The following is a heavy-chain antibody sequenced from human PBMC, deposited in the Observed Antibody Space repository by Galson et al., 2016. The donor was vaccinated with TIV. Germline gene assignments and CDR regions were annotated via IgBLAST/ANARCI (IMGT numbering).Heavy chain of an antibody. CDR2: ISASNGDT. D-gene: IGHD4-17*01. V-gene: IGHV1-18*04. CDR1: GYTFGNYG. Sequence: SVKVSCKASGYTFGNYGISWMRQAPGQGLEWVGWISASNGDTNYARKFQGRITMTKDTFTSTVFMELRSLRSEDTAVYYCARGATVTPYSFFDYWGQGTLVTVFS. CDR3: ARGATVTPYSFFDY. J-gene: IGHJ4*02.